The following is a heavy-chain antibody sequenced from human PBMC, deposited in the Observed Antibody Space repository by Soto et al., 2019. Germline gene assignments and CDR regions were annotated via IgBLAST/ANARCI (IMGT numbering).Heavy chain of an antibody. Sequence: SVKVSCKTSGGTFSNDIITCVRQAPGQGLEWMGRIIPLLDTTNYAQKFQGRVTITADKSTGTAYMELNSLRAEDTAVYYCARAYEGDYFDYWGQGTLVTVSS. CDR3: ARAYEGDYFDY. J-gene: IGHJ4*02. CDR2: IIPLLDTT. D-gene: IGHD3-16*01. CDR1: GGTFSNDI. V-gene: IGHV1-69*08.